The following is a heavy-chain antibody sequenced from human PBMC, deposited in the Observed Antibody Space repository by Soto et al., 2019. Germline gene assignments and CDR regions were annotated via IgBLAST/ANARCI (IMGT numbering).Heavy chain of an antibody. CDR2: VSTDGSDR. V-gene: IGHV3-30*18. J-gene: IGHJ4*02. Sequence: QVLLVQSGGGVVQPGKSLRLSCAASGFRFRAYGIHWVRQAPGKGLEWVAAVSTDGSDRDYADTVKGRFTVYRDNSKDTAFLQMDSLRRDDTAVYYCAKVGIYSNYKYFDFWGQGTLVTVSS. CDR3: AKVGIYSNYKYFDF. D-gene: IGHD4-4*01. CDR1: GFRFRAYG.